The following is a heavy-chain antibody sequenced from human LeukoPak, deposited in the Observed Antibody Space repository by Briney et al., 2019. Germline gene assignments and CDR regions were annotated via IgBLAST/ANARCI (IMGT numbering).Heavy chain of an antibody. D-gene: IGHD3-22*01. CDR2: IRSSDDTI. V-gene: IGHV3-23*01. CDR3: AKDMYTYDSPYFDS. CDR1: GFTFSSYY. J-gene: IGHJ4*02. Sequence: PGGSLRLSCAASGFTFSSYYMTWIRQAPGKGLEWVSYIRSSDDTIYYADSVKGRFTISRDNSRNTLYLQMHSLRAEDTAMYYCAKDMYTYDSPYFDSWGQGALVTVAS.